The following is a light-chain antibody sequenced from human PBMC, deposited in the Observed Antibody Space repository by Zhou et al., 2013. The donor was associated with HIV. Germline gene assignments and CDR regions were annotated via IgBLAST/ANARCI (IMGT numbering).Light chain of an antibody. V-gene: IGKV1-33*01. Sequence: DIHLTHSPPFLSASLGDRVTITCQASHDIDNHLNWFHQRPGQPPKLLIYDASTLETGVSSRFSGLGSKTDFTLIINNLRPEDSGVYFCQQYRSLPLTFGGGTKVEIK. CDR2: DAS. CDR1: HDIDNH. CDR3: QQYRSLPLT. J-gene: IGKJ4*01.